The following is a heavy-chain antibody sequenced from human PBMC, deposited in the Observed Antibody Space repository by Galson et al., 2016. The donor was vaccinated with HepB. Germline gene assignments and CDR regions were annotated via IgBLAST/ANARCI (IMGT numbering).Heavy chain of an antibody. CDR3: AWGGCPRYYFDY. CDR1: GFSLITDGMC. Sequence: PALVKPTQTLTLTCTFSGFSLITDGMCVSWVHQPPGKALEWLAVIDWDDDKYYSTSLKTRLTTSKDTSKNQVVLTMTNMDPVDTATYYCAWGGCPRYYFDYWGQGTLVTVSS. J-gene: IGHJ4*02. D-gene: IGHD6-19*01. V-gene: IGHV2-70*20. CDR2: IDWDDDK.